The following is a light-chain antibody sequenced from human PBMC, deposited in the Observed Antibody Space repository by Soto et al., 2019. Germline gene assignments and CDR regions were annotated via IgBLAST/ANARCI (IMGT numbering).Light chain of an antibody. CDR1: GGSIASNF. CDR2: EDT. V-gene: IGLV6-57*02. Sequence: NFMLIQPHSVSESPGKTVTISCTGSGGSIASNFVQWYQQRPGSAPTTVIYEDTQRPSWVPDRFSGSIDTSSNSASRTISGLTTEDEAVYYCQSYDITTPSIGGGTKLTVL. J-gene: IGLJ2*01. CDR3: QSYDITTPS.